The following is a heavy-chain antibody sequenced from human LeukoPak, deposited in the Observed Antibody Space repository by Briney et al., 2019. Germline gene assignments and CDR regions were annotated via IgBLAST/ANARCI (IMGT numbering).Heavy chain of an antibody. Sequence: SETLPLTCTASGGSISSYYWSWIRQPPGKGLEWIGYIYYSGSTNYNPSLKSRVTISVDTSKNQFSLKLSSVTAADTAVYHCARDGADYENWFDPWGQGTLVTVSS. CDR1: GGSISSYY. D-gene: IGHD4-17*01. J-gene: IGHJ5*02. CDR3: ARDGADYENWFDP. CDR2: IYYSGST. V-gene: IGHV4-59*01.